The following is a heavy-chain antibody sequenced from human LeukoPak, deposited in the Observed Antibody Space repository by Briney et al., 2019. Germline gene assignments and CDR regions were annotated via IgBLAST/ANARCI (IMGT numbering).Heavy chain of an antibody. Sequence: GGSLRLSCTASGFTFSSYSLNWVRQAPGKGLEWVSSVSTGSNYIYYADSVKGRFTISRDNSKNTLFLQMNSLRAEDTAVYYCAKEFSGGWSFDYWGQGTLVTVSS. CDR3: AKEFSGGWSFDY. V-gene: IGHV3-21*04. CDR1: GFTFSSYS. D-gene: IGHD6-19*01. J-gene: IGHJ4*02. CDR2: VSTGSNYI.